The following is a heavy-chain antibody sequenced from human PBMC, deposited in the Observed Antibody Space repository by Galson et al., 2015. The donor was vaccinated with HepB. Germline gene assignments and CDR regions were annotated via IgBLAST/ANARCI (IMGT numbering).Heavy chain of an antibody. Sequence: SLRLSCAASGFSVSSYYMTWARQAPGKGLEWVAVIYTGGDTYYGDSVKGRFTVSRDSSRNTLYPQMNSLRAEDTAVYYCVRDLACNSVGIDVWGQGTTVTVSS. V-gene: IGHV3-53*01. CDR2: IYTGGDT. D-gene: IGHD4-23*01. CDR1: GFSVSSYY. CDR3: VRDLACNSVGIDV. J-gene: IGHJ6*02.